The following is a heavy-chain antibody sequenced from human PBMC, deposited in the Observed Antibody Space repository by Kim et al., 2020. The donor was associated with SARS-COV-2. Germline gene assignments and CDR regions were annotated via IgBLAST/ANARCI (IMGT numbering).Heavy chain of an antibody. CDR1: GFTFSSYD. Sequence: GGSLRLSCAASGFTFSSYDMHWVRQATGKGLEWVSAIGTAGDTYYPGSVKGRFTISRENAKNSLYLQMNSLRAGDTAVYYCARAYPPDEYYYGMDVWGQGTTVTVSS. CDR3: ARAYPPDEYYYGMDV. J-gene: IGHJ6*02. CDR2: IGTAGDT. V-gene: IGHV3-13*01.